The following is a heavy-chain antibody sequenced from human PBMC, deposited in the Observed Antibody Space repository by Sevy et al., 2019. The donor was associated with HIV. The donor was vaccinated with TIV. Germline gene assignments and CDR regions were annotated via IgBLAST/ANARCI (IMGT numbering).Heavy chain of an antibody. J-gene: IGHJ6*02. D-gene: IGHD2-2*01. V-gene: IGHV3-7*03. CDR1: GFTFSSYW. Sequence: GGSLRLSCAASGFTFSSYWMTWVRQAPGKGLEWVANIKGDGSERYYVDSVRGRFTISRDNAKNSLYLQMNSLRVEDTALYYCARDCISNRCLWGLDVWGQGTTVTVSS. CDR3: ARDCISNRCLWGLDV. CDR2: IKGDGSER.